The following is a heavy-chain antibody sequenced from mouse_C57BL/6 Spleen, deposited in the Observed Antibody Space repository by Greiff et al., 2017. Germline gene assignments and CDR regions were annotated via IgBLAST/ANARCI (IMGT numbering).Heavy chain of an antibody. Sequence: EVHLVESGGGLVQPGGSLSLSCAASGFTFTDYYMSWVRQPPGKALEWLGFIRNKANGYTTEYSASVKGRFTISRDNSQSILYLQRNALRAEDSATYYCARYAYSYAMDYWGQGTSVTVSS. J-gene: IGHJ4*01. CDR3: ARYAYSYAMDY. CDR2: IRNKANGYTT. V-gene: IGHV7-3*01. CDR1: GFTFTDYY. D-gene: IGHD2-12*01.